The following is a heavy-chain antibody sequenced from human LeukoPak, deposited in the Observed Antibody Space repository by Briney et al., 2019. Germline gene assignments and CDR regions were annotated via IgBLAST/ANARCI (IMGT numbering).Heavy chain of an antibody. CDR2: INWNGGST. V-gene: IGHV3-20*04. J-gene: IGHJ3*02. CDR3: ARDIAAAGDDAFDI. CDR1: GFTFDDYG. D-gene: IGHD6-13*01. Sequence: GGSLRLSCAASGFTFDDYGMSWVRQAPGKGLEWVSGINWNGGSTGYADSVKGRFTISRDNAKNSLYLQMNSLRAEDTALYYCARDIAAAGDDAFDIWGQGTMVTVSS.